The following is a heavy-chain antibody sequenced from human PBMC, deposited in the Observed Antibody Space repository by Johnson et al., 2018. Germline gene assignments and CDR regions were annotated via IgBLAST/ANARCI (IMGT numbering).Heavy chain of an antibody. Sequence: EVQLVESGGGLVQPGRSLRLSCAASGFTFVDYAMHWVRHAPGTGLEVVSGVRWNRGGLGNLDSVKGVFTIYREKANHSLYLQMNSLRVEDTALYYYVKDIERSGRRDYGMDVWGQGTTVTVSS. J-gene: IGHJ6*02. CDR2: VRWNRGGL. CDR3: VKDIERSGRRDYGMDV. V-gene: IGHV3-9*01. CDR1: GFTFVDYA. D-gene: IGHD2-15*01.